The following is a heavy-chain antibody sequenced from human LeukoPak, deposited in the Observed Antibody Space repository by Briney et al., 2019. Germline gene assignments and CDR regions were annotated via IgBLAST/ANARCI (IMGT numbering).Heavy chain of an antibody. CDR1: GFTFSSYG. J-gene: IGHJ6*03. V-gene: IGHV3-30*02. CDR3: AKLHSSSWSLYYYYYMDV. CDR2: IRYDGSNK. D-gene: IGHD6-13*01. Sequence: GGSLRLSCAASGFTFSSYGMHWVRQAPGKGLEWVALIRYDGSNKYYADSVKGRFTISRDNSKNTLYLQMNSLRAEDTAVYYCAKLHSSSWSLYYYYYMDVWGKGTTVTVSS.